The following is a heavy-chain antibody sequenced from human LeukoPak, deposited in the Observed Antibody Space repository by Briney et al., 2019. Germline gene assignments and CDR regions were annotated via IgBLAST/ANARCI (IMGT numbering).Heavy chain of an antibody. CDR1: GYTFTSYH. D-gene: IGHD1-26*01. Sequence: ASVKVSCKASGYTFTSYHMHWVRQAPGQGLEWMGKINPSGGSTSYAQKFQGRVTMTRDTSTSTVYMELSSLRSEDTAVYYCARAGATREADYWGQGTLVTVSS. V-gene: IGHV1-46*01. CDR2: INPSGGST. CDR3: ARAGATREADY. J-gene: IGHJ4*02.